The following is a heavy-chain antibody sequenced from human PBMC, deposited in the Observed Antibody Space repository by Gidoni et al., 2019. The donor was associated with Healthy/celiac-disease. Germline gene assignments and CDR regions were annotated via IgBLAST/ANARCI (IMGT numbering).Heavy chain of an antibody. CDR3: ATDTSSLYDGSGSYYYAFDI. CDR2: FDPEDGET. Sequence: QVQLVQSGAEVKKPGASVKVSCKVSGYTLTELSMHWVRQASGKGLERMGGFDPEDGETIYAQKFQGRVTMTEDTSTDTAYMELSSLRSEDTAVYYCATDTSSLYDGSGSYYYAFDIWGQGTMVTVSS. D-gene: IGHD3-10*01. V-gene: IGHV1-24*01. J-gene: IGHJ3*02. CDR1: GYTLTELS.